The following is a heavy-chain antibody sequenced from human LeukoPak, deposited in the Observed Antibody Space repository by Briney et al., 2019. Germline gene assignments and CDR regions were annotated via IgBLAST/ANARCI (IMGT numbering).Heavy chain of an antibody. Sequence: SETLSLTCTVSGVTISSYYWSWIRQPPGKGLEWIGYIYYSGSTNYNPSLKSRVTISVDTSKNHFSLKLTSVTAADTAVYYCATFGRYGSGPYWGQGTLVTVSS. CDR1: GVTISSYY. V-gene: IGHV4-59*01. CDR2: IYYSGST. J-gene: IGHJ4*02. D-gene: IGHD3-10*01. CDR3: ATFGRYGSGPY.